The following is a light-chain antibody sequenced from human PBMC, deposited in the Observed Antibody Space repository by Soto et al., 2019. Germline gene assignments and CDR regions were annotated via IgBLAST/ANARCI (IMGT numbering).Light chain of an antibody. CDR2: GAS. CDR1: QSVNSN. V-gene: IGKV3-15*01. J-gene: IGKJ3*01. Sequence: EIVMTQSPATLSVSPGERATLSCRASQSVNSNLAWYQQKPGQAPRLLIYGASTRATGIPARFSGSGSGTEFTLTISGLQSEDFALYYCHQYHDWPPEFGPGTKVQIK. CDR3: HQYHDWPPE.